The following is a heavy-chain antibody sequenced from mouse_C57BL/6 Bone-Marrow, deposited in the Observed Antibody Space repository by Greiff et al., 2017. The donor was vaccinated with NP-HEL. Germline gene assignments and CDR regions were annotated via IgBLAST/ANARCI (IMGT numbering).Heavy chain of an antibody. D-gene: IGHD2-4*01. CDR2: INSDGGST. CDR1: EYEFPSHD. J-gene: IGHJ3*01. V-gene: IGHV5-2*01. CDR3: ASTMIKGWFAY. Sequence: EVKLMESGGGLVQPGESLKLSCESNEYEFPSHDMSWVRKTPEKRLELVAAINSDGGSTYYPDTMERRFIISRDNTKKTLYLQMSSLRSEDTALYYCASTMIKGWFAYWGQGTLVTVSA.